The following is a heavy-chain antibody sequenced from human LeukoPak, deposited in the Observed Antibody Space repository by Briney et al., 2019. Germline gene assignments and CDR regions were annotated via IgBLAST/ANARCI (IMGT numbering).Heavy chain of an antibody. V-gene: IGHV1-24*01. Sequence: ASLKVSCKVSGYTLTELSMHWVRQAPGKGLEWMGGFDPEDGETIYAQKFQGRVTMTEDTSTDTAYMELSSLRSEDTAVYYCASRMLVTAIQTSHYGMDVWAKGPRSPSP. CDR2: FDPEDGET. D-gene: IGHD2-21*02. J-gene: IGHJ6*02. CDR1: GYTLTELS. CDR3: ASRMLVTAIQTSHYGMDV.